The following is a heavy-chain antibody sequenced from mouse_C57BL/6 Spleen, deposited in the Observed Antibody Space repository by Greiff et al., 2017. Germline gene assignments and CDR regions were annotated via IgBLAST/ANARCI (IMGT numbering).Heavy chain of an antibody. J-gene: IGHJ4*01. D-gene: IGHD2-12*01. Sequence: VKVVESGAELVRPGASVKLSCKASGYTFTDYYINWVKQRPGQGLEWIARIYPGSGNTYYNEKFKGKATLTAEKSSSTAYMQLSSLTSEDSAVYFCARYHDGGAMDYWGQGTSVTVSS. CDR3: ARYHDGGAMDY. CDR1: GYTFTDYY. CDR2: IYPGSGNT. V-gene: IGHV1-76*01.